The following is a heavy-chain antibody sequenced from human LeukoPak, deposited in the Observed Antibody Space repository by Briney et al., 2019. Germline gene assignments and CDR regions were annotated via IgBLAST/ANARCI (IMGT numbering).Heavy chain of an antibody. CDR3: ARDPRGYYDSSGFHDAFDI. CDR1: GGSISSGSYY. Sequence: PSETLSLTCTVSGGSISSGSYYWSWIRQPAGKGLEWIGRIYTSGSTNYNPSLKSRVTISVDTSKNQFSLKLSSVTAADTAVYYCARDPRGYYDSSGFHDAFDIWGQGTMVTASS. D-gene: IGHD3-22*01. CDR2: IYTSGST. V-gene: IGHV4-61*02. J-gene: IGHJ3*02.